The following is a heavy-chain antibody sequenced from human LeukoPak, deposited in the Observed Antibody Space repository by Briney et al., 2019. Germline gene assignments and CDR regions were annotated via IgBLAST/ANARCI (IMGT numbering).Heavy chain of an antibody. J-gene: IGHJ4*02. V-gene: IGHV3-66*01. Sequence: GGSLRLFCAASGFTVSSNYMSWVRQAPGKGLEWLSVIYSGGSTYYADSVKGRFTISRDNSKNTLYLQMNSLRAEDTAVYYCTTKRGYSYGYADWGQGTLVTVSS. CDR1: GFTVSSNY. CDR2: IYSGGST. CDR3: TTKRGYSYGYAD. D-gene: IGHD5-18*01.